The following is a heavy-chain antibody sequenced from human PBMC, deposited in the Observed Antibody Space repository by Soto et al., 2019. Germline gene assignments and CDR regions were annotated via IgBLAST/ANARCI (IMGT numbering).Heavy chain of an antibody. Sequence: PSETLSLTCTVSDGSISSYYWSWIRKPPGKGLEWIGSIYYSGSTNYNHSLKSRVTISVDTSKNQFSLKLSSVTAADTAVYYCYAVTTRCTSTYYYYYYMDVWGKGTTVTVSS. CDR3: YAVTTRCTSTYYYYYYMDV. CDR1: DGSISSYY. J-gene: IGHJ6*03. V-gene: IGHV4-59*08. CDR2: IYYSGST. D-gene: IGHD4-4*01.